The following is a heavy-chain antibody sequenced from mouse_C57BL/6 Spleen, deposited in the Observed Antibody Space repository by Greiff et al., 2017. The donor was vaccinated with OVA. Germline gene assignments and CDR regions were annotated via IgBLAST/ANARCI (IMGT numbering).Heavy chain of an antibody. Sequence: EVQRVESGGDLVKPGGSLKLSCAASGFTFSSYGMSWVRQTPDKRLEWVATISSGGSYTYYPDSVKGRFTISRDNAKNTLYLQMSSLKSEDTAMYYCARHGPGAMDYWGQGTSVTVSS. CDR1: GFTFSSYG. CDR3: ARHGPGAMDY. J-gene: IGHJ4*01. CDR2: ISSGGSYT. V-gene: IGHV5-6*01.